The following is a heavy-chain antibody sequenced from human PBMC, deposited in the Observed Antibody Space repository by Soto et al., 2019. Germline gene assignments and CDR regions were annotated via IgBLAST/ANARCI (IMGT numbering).Heavy chain of an antibody. Sequence: QVQLVQSGAEVKKPGASVKVSCKASGYTFTSYGISWVRQAPGQGLEWMGWISANNGNTKYAQNFQGRVTMTTDASTSTAYMELRSLRSDDTAVYYCARAYSPGLFDPWGQGTLVTVSS. V-gene: IGHV1-18*01. CDR1: GYTFTSYG. CDR2: ISANNGNT. J-gene: IGHJ5*02. CDR3: ARAYSPGLFDP. D-gene: IGHD2-15*01.